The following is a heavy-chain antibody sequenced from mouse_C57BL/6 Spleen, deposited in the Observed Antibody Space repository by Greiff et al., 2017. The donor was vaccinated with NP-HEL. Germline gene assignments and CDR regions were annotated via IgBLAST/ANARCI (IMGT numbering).Heavy chain of an antibody. CDR1: GYTFTDYE. Sequence: QVQLQQSGAELVRPGASVTLSCKASGYTFTDYEMHWVKQTPVHGLEWIGAIDPETGGTAYNQKFKGKAILTADKSSSTAYMELRSLTSEDSAVYYCTRKDAYYSNYYAMDYWGQGTSVTVSS. D-gene: IGHD2-5*01. CDR3: TRKDAYYSNYYAMDY. CDR2: IDPETGGT. V-gene: IGHV1-15*01. J-gene: IGHJ4*01.